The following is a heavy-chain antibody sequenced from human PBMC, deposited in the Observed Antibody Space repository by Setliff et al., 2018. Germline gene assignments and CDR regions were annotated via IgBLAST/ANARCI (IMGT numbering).Heavy chain of an antibody. D-gene: IGHD3-22*01. CDR1: GFTISNYW. CDR3: ARLALTGYDSSGYYYALEYYYYMDV. Sequence: GGSLRLSCAASGFTISNYWMHWVRQAPGKGLVWVSRSNSDGSSTHYADSVKGRFTISRDNANQSLYLQMNSLRAEDTAVYYCARLALTGYDSSGYYYALEYYYYMDVWGKGTTVTVSS. CDR2: SNSDGSST. V-gene: IGHV3-74*01. J-gene: IGHJ6*03.